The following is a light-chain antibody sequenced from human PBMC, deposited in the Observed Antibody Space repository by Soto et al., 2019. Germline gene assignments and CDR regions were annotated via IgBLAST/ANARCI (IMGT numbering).Light chain of an antibody. Sequence: QSVLTQPPSVSGTPGQRVSISCSGSNSNIGPNYVYWFQQLPGAAPKLLIYKNNQRPSGVPDRFSGSKSGTSASLAISGLGSEDEGDYYCAAWDDNLSVAIFGGGTQLTVL. J-gene: IGLJ2*01. CDR3: AAWDDNLSVAI. CDR2: KNN. CDR1: NSNIGPNY. V-gene: IGLV1-47*01.